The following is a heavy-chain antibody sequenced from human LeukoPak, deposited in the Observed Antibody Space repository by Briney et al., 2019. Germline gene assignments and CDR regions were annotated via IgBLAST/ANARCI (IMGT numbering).Heavy chain of an antibody. CDR2: IYSGGST. D-gene: IGHD3-3*01. V-gene: IGHV3-66*01. CDR3: ARDLEWLSSDY. Sequence: GGSLRLSCAASGFTVSSNYMSWVRQAPGKGLEWVSVIYSGGSTYYADSVKGRFTISRDNSKNTLYLQMNSLRAEDTAEYYCARDLEWLSSDYWGQGTLVTVSS. CDR1: GFTVSSNY. J-gene: IGHJ4*02.